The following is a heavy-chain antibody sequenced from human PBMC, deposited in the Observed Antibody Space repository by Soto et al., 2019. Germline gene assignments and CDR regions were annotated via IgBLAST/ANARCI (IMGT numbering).Heavy chain of an antibody. CDR1: GFTFSNW. V-gene: IGHV3-74*01. Sequence: EVQLVESGGGLVQPGGSLRLSCAASGFTFSNWMHWVRQAPGKGLVWVARINSDGTTTTYADPVKGRFTISRDNAKNAVYPQMNSLRVEDTAVYYCARVGTGSYTWFDPWGRGTLVTVSS. CDR3: ARVGTGSYTWFDP. CDR2: INSDGTTT. J-gene: IGHJ5*02. D-gene: IGHD3-10*01.